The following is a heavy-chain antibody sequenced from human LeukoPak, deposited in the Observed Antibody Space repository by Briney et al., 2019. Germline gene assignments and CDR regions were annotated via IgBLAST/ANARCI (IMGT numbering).Heavy chain of an antibody. CDR3: ARGRIAVAGTFRNYYYGMDV. CDR1: GGSISSSNW. V-gene: IGHV4-4*02. D-gene: IGHD6-19*01. CDR2: IYHSGST. J-gene: IGHJ6*02. Sequence: SGTLSLTCAVSGGSISSSNWWSCVRQPPGKGLEWIGEIYHSGSTNYNPSLKSRVTISVDKSKNQFSLKLSSVTAADTAVYYCARGRIAVAGTFRNYYYGMDVWGQGTTVTVSS.